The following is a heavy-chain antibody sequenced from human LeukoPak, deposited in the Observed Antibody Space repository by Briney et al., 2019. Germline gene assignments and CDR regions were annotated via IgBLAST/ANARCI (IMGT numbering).Heavy chain of an antibody. V-gene: IGHV4-30-2*01. CDR3: AVTVQLERRRGSDPFDP. Sequence: SQTLSLTCTVSGGSISSGGYYWSWIRQPPGKGLEWIGYIYHSGSTYYNPSLKSRVTISVDTSKNQFSLKLSSVTAADTAVYYCAVTVQLERRRGSDPFDPWGQGTLVTVSS. CDR1: GGSISSGGYY. CDR2: IYHSGST. J-gene: IGHJ5*02. D-gene: IGHD1-1*01.